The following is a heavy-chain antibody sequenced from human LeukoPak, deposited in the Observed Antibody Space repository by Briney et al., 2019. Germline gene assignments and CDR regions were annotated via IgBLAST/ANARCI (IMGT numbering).Heavy chain of an antibody. CDR3: ARDKGPYWYFDL. Sequence: SETLSLTCTVSGGSISSYYWNWFRQPPGKGLEWIGNIYSSGSANYNPSLQSRVTISVDTSKNQISLKLSSVTAADTAVYYCARDKGPYWYFDLWGRGTLVAVSS. V-gene: IGHV4-59*01. J-gene: IGHJ2*01. CDR1: GGSISSYY. CDR2: IYSSGSA.